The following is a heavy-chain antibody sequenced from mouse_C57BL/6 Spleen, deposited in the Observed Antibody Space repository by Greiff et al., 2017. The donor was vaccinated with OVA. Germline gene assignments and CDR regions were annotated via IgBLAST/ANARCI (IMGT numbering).Heavy chain of an antibody. J-gene: IGHJ1*03. D-gene: IGHD3-3*01. Sequence: EVQVVESGPGLVKPSQSLSLTCSVTGYSITSGYYWNWIRQFPGNKLEWMGYISYDGSNNYNPSLKNRISITRDTSKNQFFLKLNSVTTEDTATYYCARGGWDWYFDVWGTGTTVTVSS. CDR1: GYSITSGYY. V-gene: IGHV3-6*01. CDR2: ISYDGSN. CDR3: ARGGWDWYFDV.